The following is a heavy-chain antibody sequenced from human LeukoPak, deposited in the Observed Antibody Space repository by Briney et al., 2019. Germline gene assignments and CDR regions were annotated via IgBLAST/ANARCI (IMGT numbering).Heavy chain of an antibody. V-gene: IGHV3-74*01. CDR1: GFTFSNYW. J-gene: IGHJ4*02. D-gene: IGHD2-2*01. CDR2: INTDGSTT. CDR3: ARVESGSCSSTRCRSIDC. Sequence: PGGSLRLSCAASGFTFSNYWMHWVRQTPGKGLVWVSRINTDGSTTHYADSVKGRFTSSRDNAKNTLYVQMNSLRVEDTAVYYCARVESGSCSSTRCRSIDCWGQGTLVTVSS.